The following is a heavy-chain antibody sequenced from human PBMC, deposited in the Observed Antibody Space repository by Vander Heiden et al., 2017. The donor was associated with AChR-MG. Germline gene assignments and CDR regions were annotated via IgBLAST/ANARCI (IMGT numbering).Heavy chain of an antibody. CDR1: GYSFSSYG. Sequence: EVQLVQSGAEVKKPGESLKLSCKGSGYSFSSYGCGGVSQVPGKGLEWMGIVYPGASDARYSPSFQGQVTISADKSISTAYLQWNNLKASDTAMYYCARLGDGRYWGQGTLVTVSS. CDR3: ARLGDGRY. V-gene: IGHV5-51*01. CDR2: VYPGASDA. J-gene: IGHJ4*02.